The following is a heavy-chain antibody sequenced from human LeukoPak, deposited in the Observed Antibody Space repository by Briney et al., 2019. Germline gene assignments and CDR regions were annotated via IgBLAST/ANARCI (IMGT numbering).Heavy chain of an antibody. CDR1: GGSISSGDYY. V-gene: IGHV4-30-4*01. J-gene: IGHJ5*02. CDR3: ARVDLYSSSWRASNWFDP. CDR2: IYYSGST. D-gene: IGHD6-13*01. Sequence: PSETLSLTCTVSGGSISSGDYYWSWIRQPPGKGLEWIGNIYYSGSTYYNPSLKSRVTISVDTSKNQFSLKLSSVTAADTAVYYCARVDLYSSSWRASNWFDPWGQGTLVTVSS.